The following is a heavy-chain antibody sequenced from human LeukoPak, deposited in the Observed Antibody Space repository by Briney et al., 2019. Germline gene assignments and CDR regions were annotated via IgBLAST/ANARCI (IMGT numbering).Heavy chain of an antibody. CDR3: ARDPRYSSGWVSYFDY. J-gene: IGHJ4*02. D-gene: IGHD6-19*01. Sequence: ASVTVSCKASGYTFPSYFMHWVRQAPGQGLEWMGIINPTGGSTTYAQKFQGRVTMTRDTSTSTVYMELSSLRSDDTAVYYCARDPRYSSGWVSYFDYWGQGTLVTVSS. V-gene: IGHV1-46*01. CDR2: INPTGGST. CDR1: GYTFPSYF.